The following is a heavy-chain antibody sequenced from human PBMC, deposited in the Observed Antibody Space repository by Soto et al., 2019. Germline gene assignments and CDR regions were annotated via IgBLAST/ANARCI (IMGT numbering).Heavy chain of an antibody. CDR2: IYPNSGGT. Sequence: ASVKVSCKASGYTFTGYYMHWVRQAPGQGLEWMGWIYPNSGGTNYAQKFQGRVTMTMNTAISTAYMELSSLRSEDTAVYYCARSYSRSIVDLGMDVWGQGTTVTVSS. CDR1: GYTFTGYY. V-gene: IGHV1-2*02. J-gene: IGHJ6*02. D-gene: IGHD6-13*01. CDR3: ARSYSRSIVDLGMDV.